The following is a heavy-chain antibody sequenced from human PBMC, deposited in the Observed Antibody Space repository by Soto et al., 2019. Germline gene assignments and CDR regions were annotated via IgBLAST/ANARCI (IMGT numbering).Heavy chain of an antibody. J-gene: IGHJ4*02. CDR1: EKGSKINP. D-gene: IGHD3-3*02. CDR3: ARDDRTISGAVTLDY. V-gene: IGHV1-3*01. CDR2: SNEGSGNT. Sequence: QVQLVQSGPEVKRPGASVRISVGLPEKGSKINPIHWVAQPPGKKRGGMGWSNEGSGNTRYSHKFQGRMSIARDTSASTSYLDLRSLTSEDTAVYFCARDDRTISGAVTLDYWGPGTLVTVSS.